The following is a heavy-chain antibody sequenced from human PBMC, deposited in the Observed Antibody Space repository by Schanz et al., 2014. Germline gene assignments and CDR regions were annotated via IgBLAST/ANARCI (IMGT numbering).Heavy chain of an antibody. CDR3: AKQFLSYYFYGMDV. V-gene: IGHV3-30*02. Sequence: QVQLVESGGGVVQPGGSLTLSCVASGFTFKNYGIHWVRQALGKGLESLTFIPFDASNKSYADSVKGRFTISRDNSKNTVYLQMDSLRPEDTAVYYCAKQFLSYYFYGMDVWGQGTTVSVSS. CDR1: GFTFKNYG. J-gene: IGHJ6*02. CDR2: IPFDASNK.